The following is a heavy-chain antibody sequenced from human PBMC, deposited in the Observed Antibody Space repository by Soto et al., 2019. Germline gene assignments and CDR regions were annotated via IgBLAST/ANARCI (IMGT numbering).Heavy chain of an antibody. D-gene: IGHD3-16*01. J-gene: IGHJ4*02. Sequence: GSLRLSCPASVFSLSPYWMHWVRQVPGRGLEWVARLSSDGFGAAYADSVKGRFFISRDIARNTLSLQMNSLRAGDTAVYYCARDLGGPDYWGRGTSVTVSS. V-gene: IGHV3-74*03. CDR3: ARDLGGPDY. CDR2: LSSDGFGA. CDR1: VFSLSPYW.